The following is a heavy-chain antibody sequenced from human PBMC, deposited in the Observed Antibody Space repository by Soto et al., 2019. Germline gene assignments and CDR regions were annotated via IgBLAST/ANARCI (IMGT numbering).Heavy chain of an antibody. J-gene: IGHJ5*02. Sequence: SVKVSCKASGGTFSSYAISWVRQAPGQGLEWMGGIIPIIGTANYAQKFQGRVTITADESTSTAYMELSSLRSEDTAVYYCAIRKEMATIYEPWFDPWGQGTLVTVSS. D-gene: IGHD5-12*01. CDR3: AIRKEMATIYEPWFDP. CDR2: IIPIIGTA. V-gene: IGHV1-69*13. CDR1: GGTFSSYA.